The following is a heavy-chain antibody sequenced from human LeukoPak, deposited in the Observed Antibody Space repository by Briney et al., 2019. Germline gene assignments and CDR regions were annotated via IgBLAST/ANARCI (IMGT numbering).Heavy chain of an antibody. V-gene: IGHV3-49*04. CDR3: TRDPDGRFGELLSLSYYYGMDV. J-gene: IGHJ6*02. D-gene: IGHD3-10*01. CDR2: IRRNDYSGTT. Sequence: QPGRSLILSCRASGFTFADYAMTWVRQAPGKGLEWVGFIRRNDYSGTTEYVASVKGRFTISRDDSKSIAYLQMNSLKTEDTAVYYCTRDPDGRFGELLSLSYYYGMDVWGQGTTVTVSS. CDR1: GFTFADYA.